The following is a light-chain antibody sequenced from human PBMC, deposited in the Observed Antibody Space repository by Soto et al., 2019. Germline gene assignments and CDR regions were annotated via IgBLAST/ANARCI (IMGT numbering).Light chain of an antibody. Sequence: QSALTQPPSASGTPGQRVTISCSGSRSNIGSNTVNWYRQYPGTAPKVLIHTTNQRPSGVPDRFSASKSGTSASLAISDLQSEDEAHYHCAAWDDSLNGPVFGGGTKLTVL. CDR3: AAWDDSLNGPV. CDR2: TTN. V-gene: IGLV1-44*01. CDR1: RSNIGSNT. J-gene: IGLJ3*02.